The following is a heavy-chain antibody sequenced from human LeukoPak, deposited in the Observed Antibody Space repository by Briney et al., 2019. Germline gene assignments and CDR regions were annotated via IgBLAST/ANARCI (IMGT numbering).Heavy chain of an antibody. J-gene: IGHJ6*02. CDR2: IKRKTDGGTT. CDR1: GFTFSNAW. V-gene: IGHV3-15*01. CDR3: TTEPAAGYYYYYGMDV. D-gene: IGHD6-13*01. Sequence: GGSLRLSCAASGFTFSNAWMSWVRQAPGKGLEWVGRIKRKTDGGTTDYAAPVKGRFTISRDDSKNTLYLQMNSLKTEDTAVYYCTTEPAAGYYYYYGMDVWGQGTTVTVSS.